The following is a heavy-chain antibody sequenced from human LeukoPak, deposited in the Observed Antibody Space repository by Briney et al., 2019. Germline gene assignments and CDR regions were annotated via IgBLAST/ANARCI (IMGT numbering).Heavy chain of an antibody. D-gene: IGHD7-27*01. J-gene: IGHJ4*02. CDR2: IGNNGGGI. V-gene: IGHV3-23*01. Sequence: GGSLRLSCAASGFTFSTYTMYWVRHPPGKRLEWVSIIGNNGGGIHYADSVRGRFTISRDNSKNALYPQMNSLRVEDTAVYYCAIDPNWGTHSWGQGVLVTVSS. CDR3: AIDPNWGTHS. CDR1: GFTFSTYT.